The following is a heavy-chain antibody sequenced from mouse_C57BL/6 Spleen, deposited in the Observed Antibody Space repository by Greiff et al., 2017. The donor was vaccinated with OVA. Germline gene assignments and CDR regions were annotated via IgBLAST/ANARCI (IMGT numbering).Heavy chain of an antibody. V-gene: IGHV1-53*01. J-gene: IGHJ4*01. CDR2: INPSNGGT. D-gene: IGHD4-1*01. CDR1: GYTFTSYW. CDR3: ARVNWDVWYAMDY. Sequence: QVQLKQPGTELVKPGASVKLSCKASGYTFTSYWMHWVKQRPGQGLEWIGNINPSNGGTNYNEKFKSKATLTVDKSSSTAYMQLSSLTSEDSAVYYWARVNWDVWYAMDYWGQGTSVTVSS.